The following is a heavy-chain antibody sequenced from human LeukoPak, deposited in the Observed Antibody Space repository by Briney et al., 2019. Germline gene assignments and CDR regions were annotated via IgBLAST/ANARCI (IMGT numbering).Heavy chain of an antibody. D-gene: IGHD6-19*01. V-gene: IGHV3-66*01. CDR3: ARVSGTSGWFPGGDY. J-gene: IGHJ4*02. CDR2: IYSGGST. Sequence: PGGSLRLSCAASGFTVGSNYMGWVRQAPGKGLEWVSTIYSGGSTFYADSVKGRFTISRDDSENTLYLQMNSLRADDTAVYYCARVSGTSGWFPGGDYWGQGTLVTVSS. CDR1: GFTVGSNY.